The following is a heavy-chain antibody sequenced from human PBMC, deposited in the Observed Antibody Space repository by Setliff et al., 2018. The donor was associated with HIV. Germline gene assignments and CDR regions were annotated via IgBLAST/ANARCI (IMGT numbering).Heavy chain of an antibody. CDR1: GFTFSDAE. J-gene: IGHJ5*02. D-gene: IGHD2-8*01. CDR2: IRSKADKYAT. Sequence: PGESLKISCAASGFTFSDAEIHWVRQASGKGLEWVGRIRSKADKYATDYGASAKGRFIISRDDSKKTAYLQMSSLRAEDTAMYYCLLPCTSGWHNWADPWGQGTLVTVSS. CDR3: LLPCTSGWHNWADP. V-gene: IGHV3-73*01.